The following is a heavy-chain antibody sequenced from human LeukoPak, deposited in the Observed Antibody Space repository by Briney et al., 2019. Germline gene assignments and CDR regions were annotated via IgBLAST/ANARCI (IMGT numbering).Heavy chain of an antibody. CDR2: ISGYNGDT. D-gene: IGHD3-3*01. CDR1: GYTFTSYG. Sequence: GESLKISCKGSGYTFTSYGISWVRQAPGQGLEWMGWISGYNGDTNYAQKLQGRVTMTTDTSTSTAYMELRSLRSDDTAVYYCARNTGSLYDFWSGYIDYWGQGTLVTVSS. CDR3: ARNTGSLYDFWSGYIDY. J-gene: IGHJ4*02. V-gene: IGHV1-18*01.